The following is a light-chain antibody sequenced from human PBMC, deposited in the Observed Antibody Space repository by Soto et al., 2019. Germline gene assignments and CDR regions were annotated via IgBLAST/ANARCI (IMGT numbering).Light chain of an antibody. CDR1: ESVSNS. Sequence: ETVLTQSPATLSLSPGERATLSCRASESVSNSLAWYQHKPGQAPRLLTYGASSRATGIPDRFSGGGSGTDFTLTVTRLESEDFAVYSCHQYGSSPWTFGQGT. CDR2: GAS. CDR3: HQYGSSPWT. J-gene: IGKJ1*01. V-gene: IGKV3-20*01.